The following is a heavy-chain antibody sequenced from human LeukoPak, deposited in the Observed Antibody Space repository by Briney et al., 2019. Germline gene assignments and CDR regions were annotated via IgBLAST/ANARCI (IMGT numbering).Heavy chain of an antibody. CDR1: GFTFGSYE. CDR3: AELGITMIGGV. D-gene: IGHD3-10*02. Sequence: SGGSLRLSCAASGFTFGSYEMNWVRQAPGKGLEWVSYISSSGSTIYYADSVKGRFTISRDNAKNSLYLQMNSLRAEDTAVYYCAELGITMIGGVWGKGTTVTIPS. J-gene: IGHJ6*04. V-gene: IGHV3-48*03. CDR2: ISSSGSTI.